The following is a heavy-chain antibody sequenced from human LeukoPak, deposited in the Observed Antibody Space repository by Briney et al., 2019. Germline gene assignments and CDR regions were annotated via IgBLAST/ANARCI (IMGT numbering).Heavy chain of an antibody. CDR1: GFIVSGHY. CDR3: ARDKPGFLEGDMDV. D-gene: IGHD3-3*01. Sequence: QPGGSLRLSCAASGFIVSGHYISWVRQAPGEGLEWVSLIYTSGTTTYADSVKGRFTISRDPSKNTVYLQMNRLRVEDTAVYYCARDKPGFLEGDMDVWGIGTTVTVSS. J-gene: IGHJ6*03. CDR2: IYTSGTT. V-gene: IGHV3-53*01.